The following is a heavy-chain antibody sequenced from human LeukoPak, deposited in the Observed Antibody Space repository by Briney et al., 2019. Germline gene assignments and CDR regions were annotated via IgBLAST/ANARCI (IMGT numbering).Heavy chain of an antibody. CDR2: TSSDLNVK. V-gene: IGHV3-30-3*01. CDR3: AREGYYGSGSPPSLYFDY. CDR1: GFTFRNYV. J-gene: IGHJ4*02. D-gene: IGHD3-10*01. Sequence: GGSLRLSCAASGFTFRNYVIHWVRQAPGKGLEWVAVTSSDLNVKLYADSVKGRFTTSRDNSRRTLYLQMNSLRPEDTAIYYCAREGYYGSGSPPSLYFDYWGQGTLVTVSS.